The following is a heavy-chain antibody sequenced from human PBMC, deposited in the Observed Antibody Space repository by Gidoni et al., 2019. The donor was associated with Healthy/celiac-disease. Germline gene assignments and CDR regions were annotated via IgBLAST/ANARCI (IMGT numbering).Heavy chain of an antibody. V-gene: IGHV3-48*01. D-gene: IGHD2-15*01. CDR2: ISSSSSTI. J-gene: IGHJ4*02. CDR3: ARDVLHYYFDY. CDR1: GFTFSSYS. Sequence: EVQLVESGGGLVQPGGSLRLSCAASGFTFSSYSMNWVRQAPGTGLEWVSYISSSSSTIYYADSVKGRFTISRDNAKNSLYLQMNSLRAEDTAVYYCARDVLHYYFDYWGQGTLVTVSS.